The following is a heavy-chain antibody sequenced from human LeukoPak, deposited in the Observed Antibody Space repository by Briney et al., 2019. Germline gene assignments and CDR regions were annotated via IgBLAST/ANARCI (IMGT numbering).Heavy chain of an antibody. V-gene: IGHV1-18*01. CDR1: GYTFTSYG. J-gene: IGHJ4*02. CDR3: ARDREMEQQLVRIDY. Sequence: ASVKVSCKASGYTFTSYGISWVRQAPGQGLEWMGWISAYNGNTNYAQKLQGRVTMTTDTSTCTAYMELRSLRSDDTAVYYCARDREMEQQLVRIDYWGQGTLVTVSS. D-gene: IGHD6-13*01. CDR2: ISAYNGNT.